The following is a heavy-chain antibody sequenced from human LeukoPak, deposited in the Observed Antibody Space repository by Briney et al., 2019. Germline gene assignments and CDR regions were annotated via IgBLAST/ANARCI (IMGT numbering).Heavy chain of an antibody. CDR1: GYTFTGYY. Sequence: GSVKVSCKASGYTFTGYYMHWVRRAPGQGLEWMGWINPNSGGTNYAQKFQGRVTMTRDTSISTAYMELSRLRSDDTAVYYCARDQTGDGFDYWGQGTLVTVSS. D-gene: IGHD7-27*01. J-gene: IGHJ4*02. V-gene: IGHV1-2*02. CDR2: INPNSGGT. CDR3: ARDQTGDGFDY.